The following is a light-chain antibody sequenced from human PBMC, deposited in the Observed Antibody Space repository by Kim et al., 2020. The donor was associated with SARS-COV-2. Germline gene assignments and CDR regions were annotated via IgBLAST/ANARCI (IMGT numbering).Light chain of an antibody. CDR3: QQYNSNSPAWT. CDR2: KAS. J-gene: IGKJ1*01. CDR1: QTISSW. V-gene: IGKV1-5*03. Sequence: VGDRVTITCRASQTISSWLAWYQQKPGKAPKVLIYKASNLESGVPSRFSGSGSGTEFTLTISSLQPDDFATYYCQQYNSNSPAWTFGQGTKVEIK.